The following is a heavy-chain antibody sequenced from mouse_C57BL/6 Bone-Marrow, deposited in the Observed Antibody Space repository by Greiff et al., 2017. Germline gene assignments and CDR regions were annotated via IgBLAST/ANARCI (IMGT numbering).Heavy chain of an antibody. V-gene: IGHV1-7*01. Sequence: QVQLQQSGAELAKPGASVKLSCKASGYTFTSYWMHWVKQRPGQGLEWIGYINPSSGYTKYNQKFKDKATFTADKSSSTAYMQLSSLTYEDSAVYYCARGLLRYWYFDVWGTGTTVTVSS. CDR2: INPSSGYT. CDR1: GYTFTSYW. CDR3: ARGLLRYWYFDV. D-gene: IGHD1-1*01. J-gene: IGHJ1*03.